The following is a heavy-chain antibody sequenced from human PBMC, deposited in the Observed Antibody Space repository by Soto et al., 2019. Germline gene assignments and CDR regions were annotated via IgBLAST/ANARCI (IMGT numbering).Heavy chain of an antibody. CDR1: GGSFSGYY. Sequence: QVQLQQWGAGLLKPSETLSLTCAVYGGSFSGYYWSWIRQPPGKGLEWIGEINHSGSTNYNPSLKSRVTTSVDTSKNQFSLKLSSVTAADTAVYYCARGRRYYYGSGSPDYWGQGTLVTVSS. CDR3: ARGRRYYYGSGSPDY. V-gene: IGHV4-34*01. D-gene: IGHD3-10*01. CDR2: INHSGST. J-gene: IGHJ4*02.